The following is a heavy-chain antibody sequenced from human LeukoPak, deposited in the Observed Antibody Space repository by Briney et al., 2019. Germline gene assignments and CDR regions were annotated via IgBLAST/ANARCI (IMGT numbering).Heavy chain of an antibody. Sequence: GASLKISCKGSGYIFPTYWIAWVRQLPGKGLEWMGIIYPDESNIRYSPSFHGQVTISADKSISTASLQWSSLQAADTAMYYCARPPSRGYSSSFEYWGQGTLVTVSS. CDR2: IYPDESNI. J-gene: IGHJ4*02. CDR3: ARPPSRGYSSSFEY. D-gene: IGHD2-2*03. V-gene: IGHV5-51*01. CDR1: GYIFPTYW.